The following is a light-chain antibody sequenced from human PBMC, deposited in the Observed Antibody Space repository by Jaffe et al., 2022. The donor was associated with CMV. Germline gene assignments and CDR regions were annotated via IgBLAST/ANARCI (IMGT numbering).Light chain of an antibody. CDR3: TSYTSSTTLEV. Sequence: QSALTQPASVSGSPGQSITISCTGTSSDVGGYKYVSWYQQHPGKAPKLIIFDVSNRPSGVSDRFSGSKSGHTASLTISGLQAEDEADYYCTSYTSSTTLEVFGGGTRLTVL. CDR1: SSDVGGYKY. J-gene: IGLJ3*02. V-gene: IGLV2-14*03. CDR2: DVS.